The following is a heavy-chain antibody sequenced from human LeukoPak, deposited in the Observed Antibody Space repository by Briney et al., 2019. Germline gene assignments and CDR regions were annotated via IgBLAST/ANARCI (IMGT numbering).Heavy chain of an antibody. V-gene: IGHV4-39*01. Sequence: PSETLSLTCTVSGGSISSSSYSWGWIRQPPGKGLEWIGSIYYSGSTYYNPSLKSRVTISVDTSKNQFSLKLSSVTAADTAVYYCARRRNWNYVNWFDPWGQGTLVTVSS. J-gene: IGHJ5*02. CDR1: GGSISSSSYS. D-gene: IGHD1-7*01. CDR3: ARRRNWNYVNWFDP. CDR2: IYYSGST.